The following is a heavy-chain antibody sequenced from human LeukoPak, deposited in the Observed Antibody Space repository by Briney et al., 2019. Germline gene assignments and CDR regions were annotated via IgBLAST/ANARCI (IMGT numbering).Heavy chain of an antibody. Sequence: GGCLRLSCAASVFTLSGYPILWVRQARCKGLEWVAVISYDGSNKYYADSVKGRFTISRDNAKNSLYLQMNSLRAEDTAVYYCARDRCSSGGSCYPLVGMDVWGQGTTVTVSS. CDR1: VFTLSGYP. CDR2: ISYDGSNK. CDR3: ARDRCSSGGSCYPLVGMDV. V-gene: IGHV3-30-3*01. J-gene: IGHJ6*02. D-gene: IGHD2-15*01.